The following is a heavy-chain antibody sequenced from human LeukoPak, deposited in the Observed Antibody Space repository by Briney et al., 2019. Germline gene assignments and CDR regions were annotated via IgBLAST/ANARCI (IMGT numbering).Heavy chain of an antibody. Sequence: GGSLRPSCLASYFTVSNYWTKCVHLAPGKGLEWVATIKPDGSEKYYVDSVKGRFTISKDNAKNSLYWEMNSLRAEDTAVYYCARDDGDYWGQGTLVTVSS. V-gene: IGHV3-7*01. CDR3: ARDDGDY. CDR1: YFTVSNYW. CDR2: IKPDGSEK. J-gene: IGHJ4*02.